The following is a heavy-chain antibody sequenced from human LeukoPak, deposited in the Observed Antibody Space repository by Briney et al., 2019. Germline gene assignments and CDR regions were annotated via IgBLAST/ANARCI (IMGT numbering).Heavy chain of an antibody. CDR1: GGTFSSYA. CDR3: ATQRGDSSGYYGGY. D-gene: IGHD3-22*01. J-gene: IGHJ4*02. CDR2: IIPIFGTA. V-gene: IGHV1-69*05. Sequence: ASVKVSCKASGGTFSSYAISWVRQAPGQGLEWMGGIIPIFGTADYAQKFQGRVTITTDESTSTAYMELSSLRSEDTAVYYCATQRGDSSGYYGGYWGQGTLVTVSS.